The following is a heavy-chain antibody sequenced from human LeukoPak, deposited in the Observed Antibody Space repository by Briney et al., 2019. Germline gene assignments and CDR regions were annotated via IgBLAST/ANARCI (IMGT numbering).Heavy chain of an antibody. J-gene: IGHJ1*01. CDR2: ISSGGDTR. Sequence: GGSLGLSCAASGFTFSTYSVDWVRQAPGKGLEWISYISSGGDTRYYADSVKGRFTISRDNVKNLLFLQMNSLRVEDTAVYYCARTPGYCSGGNCYRYFQNWGQGTLVTVSS. D-gene: IGHD2-15*01. V-gene: IGHV3-48*01. CDR1: GFTFSTYS. CDR3: ARTPGYCSGGNCYRYFQN.